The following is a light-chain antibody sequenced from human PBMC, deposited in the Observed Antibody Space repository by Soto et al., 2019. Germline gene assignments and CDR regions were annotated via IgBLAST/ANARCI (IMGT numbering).Light chain of an antibody. V-gene: IGKV1-39*01. CDR1: QSISSY. CDR3: QQSYKTPT. CDR2: AAS. Sequence: DIQMTQSLSSLSASVGDRVTITCRASQSISSYLNWYQQKPGKAPKLLIYAASSLQSGVPSRFSGSGSGTDFTLAISSLQPEDFATYYCQQSYKTPTFGQGTKVEIK. J-gene: IGKJ1*01.